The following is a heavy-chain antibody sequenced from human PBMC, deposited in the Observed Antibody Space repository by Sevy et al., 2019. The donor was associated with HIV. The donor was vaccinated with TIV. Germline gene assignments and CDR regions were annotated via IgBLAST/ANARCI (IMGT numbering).Heavy chain of an antibody. CDR2: IYDSGSA. CDR3: ARDRVTIIGVTIDYYFDY. D-gene: IGHD3-3*01. V-gene: IGHV4-4*07. CDR1: GDSISNYY. Sequence: SETLSLTCTVSGDSISNYYWSWIRQPAGKGLEWIGRIYDSGSATYNPSLESRVTMTVDTTKNQLSLKLNSVTAADTAVYYCARDRVTIIGVTIDYYFDYWGQGTLVTVSS. J-gene: IGHJ4*02.